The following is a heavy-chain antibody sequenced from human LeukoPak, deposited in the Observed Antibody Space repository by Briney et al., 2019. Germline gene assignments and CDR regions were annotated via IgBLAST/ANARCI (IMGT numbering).Heavy chain of an antibody. CDR3: ARHGVVTWFDP. D-gene: IGHD3-16*01. Sequence: PSGTLSLTCAVSGGSISSSNWWSWVRQPPGKGLEWIGEIYHSGNTNYNPSLKSRVTMSVDKSKNQFSVKLRSVTAADTAVYYCARHGVVTWFDPWGQGTLVTVSS. CDR2: IYHSGNT. V-gene: IGHV4-4*02. CDR1: GGSISSSNW. J-gene: IGHJ5*02.